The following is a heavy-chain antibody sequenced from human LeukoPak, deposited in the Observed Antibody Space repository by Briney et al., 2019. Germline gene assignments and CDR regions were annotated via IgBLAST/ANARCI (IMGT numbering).Heavy chain of an antibody. CDR2: ISGYNGNT. CDR1: GYTFTNYG. V-gene: IGHV1-18*01. D-gene: IGHD1-26*01. CDR3: ARDSRSYTSNYYYYGMDV. Sequence: VASVKVSCKASGYTFTNYGISWVRQAPGQGLQWMGWISGYNGNTHYAQTLQGRVTTTTDTSTSTAYMALGSLTSDDTAVYYCARDSRSYTSNYYYYGMDVWGQGTTVTVSS. J-gene: IGHJ6*02.